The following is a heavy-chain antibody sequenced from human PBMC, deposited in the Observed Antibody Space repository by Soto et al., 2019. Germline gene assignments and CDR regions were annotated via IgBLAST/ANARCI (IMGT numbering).Heavy chain of an antibody. J-gene: IGHJ6*02. CDR3: ARVEAVTGIYNYHGLDA. CDR2: IIPIFGTT. CDR1: GGTFSNYA. Sequence: QVQLVQSGAEVKKPGSSVKVSCKASGGTFSNYAISWVRQAPGQGLEWMGGIIPIFGTTYYAQKFQGRVKMRAEESPTTAYLELSRRRSEETAMYYCARVEAVTGIYNYHGLDAWGQGTAVSVSS. V-gene: IGHV1-69*12. D-gene: IGHD6-19*01.